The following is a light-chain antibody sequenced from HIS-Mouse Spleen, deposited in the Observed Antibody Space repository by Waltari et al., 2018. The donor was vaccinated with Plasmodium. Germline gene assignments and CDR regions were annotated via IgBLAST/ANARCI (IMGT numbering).Light chain of an antibody. J-gene: IGLJ2*01. V-gene: IGLV2-23*03. Sequence: QSALTQPASVSGSPGQSITISCTGTSRDVGSYNLVSWYQQHPGKAPNLWIYEGSKRSSGVFKRFSGSKSGNTASLTISGLQAEDESDYYCCSYAGSSTFVVFGGGTKLTVL. CDR2: EGS. CDR1: SRDVGSYNL. CDR3: CSYAGSSTFVV.